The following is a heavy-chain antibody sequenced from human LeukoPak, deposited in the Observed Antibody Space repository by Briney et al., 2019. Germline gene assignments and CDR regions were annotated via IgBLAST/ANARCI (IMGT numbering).Heavy chain of an antibody. V-gene: IGHV3-74*01. Sequence: GRSLRLSCAASGFTFSGYAMHWVRQAPGKGLVWVSRISPTGSTTSYADSVKGRFTVSRDNAKNTLYLQVNNLRAEDTAVYYCARGPNSNWSGLDFWGQGTLLTVSS. D-gene: IGHD6-6*01. CDR1: GFTFSGYA. CDR3: ARGPNSNWSGLDF. CDR2: ISPTGSTT. J-gene: IGHJ4*02.